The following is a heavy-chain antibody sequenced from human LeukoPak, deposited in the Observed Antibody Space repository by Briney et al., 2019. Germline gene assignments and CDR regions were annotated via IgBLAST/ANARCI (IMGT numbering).Heavy chain of an antibody. D-gene: IGHD4-11*01. CDR3: ASPGRTTTSRYYFDY. CDR1: GGSVSSSGYY. V-gene: IGHV4-39*01. CDR2: IYYSGST. Sequence: SETLSLTCTVSGGSVSSSGYYWDWVRQPPGKGLEWIGSIYYSGSTYYNPSLKSRVTISVDTSKNQFSLKLSSVTAADTAVYYCASPGRTTTSRYYFDYWGQGTLVTVSS. J-gene: IGHJ4*02.